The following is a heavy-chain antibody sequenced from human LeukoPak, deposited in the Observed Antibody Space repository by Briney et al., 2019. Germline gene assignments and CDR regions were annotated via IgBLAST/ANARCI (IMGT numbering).Heavy chain of an antibody. CDR1: GFTFSSYS. J-gene: IGHJ4*02. CDR3: ARVKPLQRAFDY. Sequence: PGGSLRLSCAASGFTFSSYSMNWVRQAPGKGLEWVSSISSSSSYIYYADSVKGRFTISRDNAKNSLYLQMNSLRAEDTAVYYCARVKPLQRAFDYWGQGTLVTVSS. D-gene: IGHD6-25*01. V-gene: IGHV3-21*01. CDR2: ISSSSSYI.